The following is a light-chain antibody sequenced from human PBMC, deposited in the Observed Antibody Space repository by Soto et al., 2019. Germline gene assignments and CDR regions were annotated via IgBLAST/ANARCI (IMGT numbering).Light chain of an antibody. CDR1: QRVSNSY. CDR2: GAS. V-gene: IGKV3-20*01. Sequence: EIVLTQSPGTLSLSPGETATLSCRASQRVSNSYLAWYQKKPGQAPRLLIYGASSRAAGIPDRCSGSGSGTDFTLTISRLEPEDFAVYFCQRYGGSPPFTFGQGTKVDIK. CDR3: QRYGGSPPFT. J-gene: IGKJ2*01.